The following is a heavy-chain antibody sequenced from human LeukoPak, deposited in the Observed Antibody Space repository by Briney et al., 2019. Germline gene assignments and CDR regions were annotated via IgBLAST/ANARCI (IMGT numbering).Heavy chain of an antibody. V-gene: IGHV3-30*03. CDR3: ARDRSGWYKDAFDI. J-gene: IGHJ3*02. CDR1: GFSFSSHG. D-gene: IGHD6-19*01. CDR2: ISYDGRNK. Sequence: GGSLRLSCAASGFSFSSHGMHWVRHGPGKGLEWEAFISYDGRNKYYGDSVKGRFTISRDNAKNTLYLQMNNLTVEDTALYYCARDRSGWYKDAFDIWGQGTMVTVSS.